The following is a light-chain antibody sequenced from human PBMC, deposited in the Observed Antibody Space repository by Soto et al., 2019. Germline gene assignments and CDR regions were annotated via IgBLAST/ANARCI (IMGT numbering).Light chain of an antibody. CDR1: QDISTS. J-gene: IGKJ5*01. CDR2: DAS. Sequence: NKITQTPSALSGSVEDRVSITCRASQDISTSLAWCQQKPGKAPKILIYDASSLESGVPSRFSGSGSGTEFTLTISSLQPADFATYYCHQYNSYSLPFGQGTRLAIK. CDR3: HQYNSYSLP. V-gene: IGKV1-5*01.